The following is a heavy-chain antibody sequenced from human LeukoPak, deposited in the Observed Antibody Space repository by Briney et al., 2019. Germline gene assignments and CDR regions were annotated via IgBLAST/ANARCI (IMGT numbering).Heavy chain of an antibody. CDR1: GYTFTSYA. CDR2: ISTYNGNT. CDR3: ARDQSRDLLVYHYHMDV. Sequence: ASVKVSCKASGYTFTSYAMNWVRQAPGQGLEWLGWISTYNGNTNYAQKFQGRVTLTTDTSTDTAYMELRGLRSDDTAVYYCARDQSRDLLVYHYHMDVWGQGTTVTVSS. V-gene: IGHV1-18*01. D-gene: IGHD1-26*01. J-gene: IGHJ6*02.